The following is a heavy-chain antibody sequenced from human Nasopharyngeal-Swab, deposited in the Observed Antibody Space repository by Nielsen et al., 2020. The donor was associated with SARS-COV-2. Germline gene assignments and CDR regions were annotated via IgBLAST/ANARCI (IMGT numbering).Heavy chain of an antibody. CDR3: ARAGGGYSYDKDDAFDI. Sequence: ASVKVSCKASGYTFTGYYMHWVRQAPGQGLEWMGRINPNSGGTNYAQKFQGRVTMTRDTSISTAYMELSSLRSEDTAVYYCARAGGGYSYDKDDAFDIWGQGTMVTVSS. CDR2: INPNSGGT. V-gene: IGHV1-2*06. CDR1: GYTFTGYY. D-gene: IGHD3-16*01. J-gene: IGHJ3*02.